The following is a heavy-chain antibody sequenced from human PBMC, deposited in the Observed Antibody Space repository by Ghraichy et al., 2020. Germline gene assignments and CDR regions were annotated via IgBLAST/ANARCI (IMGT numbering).Heavy chain of an antibody. Sequence: GGSLRLSCAASGFTFSTYWMGWVRQAPGKGLEWVANINQDGTEKHYVDSVKGRFTISRDNARKSLYLQMNSLRAGDTAVYYCVRDRGDFDYWGQGTLVTVSS. J-gene: IGHJ4*02. CDR3: VRDRGDFDY. V-gene: IGHV3-7*01. CDR2: INQDGTEK. CDR1: GFTFSTYW.